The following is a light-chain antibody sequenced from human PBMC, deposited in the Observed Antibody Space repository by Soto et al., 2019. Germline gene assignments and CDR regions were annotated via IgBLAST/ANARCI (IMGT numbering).Light chain of an antibody. Sequence: DIQLTQSPSFLSASVGDRVTITCRASQGISSYLAWYQQRPGKAPELLIYGAPTLQSGVPSRFSGGGSGTEFTLTISSLQPEDFATYYCQQVMTYPQTFGQGTTVEIK. CDR2: GAP. J-gene: IGKJ1*01. CDR3: QQVMTYPQT. V-gene: IGKV1-9*01. CDR1: QGISSY.